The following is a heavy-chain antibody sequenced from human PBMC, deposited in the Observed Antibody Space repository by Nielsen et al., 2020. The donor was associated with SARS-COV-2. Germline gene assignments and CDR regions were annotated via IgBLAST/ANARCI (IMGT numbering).Heavy chain of an antibody. J-gene: IGHJ6*02. CDR1: GFAVSNIY. CDR3: ARDSSGFYGLDV. CDR2: ISGGGST. D-gene: IGHD3-22*01. V-gene: IGHV3-66*01. Sequence: GESLKISCAASGFAVSNIYMTWVRQAPGKGLEWVSVISGGGSTYYADSVKGRFTISRDNSKNTLYLQMNSLRAEDTAVYYCARDSSGFYGLDVWGQGTTVTVSS.